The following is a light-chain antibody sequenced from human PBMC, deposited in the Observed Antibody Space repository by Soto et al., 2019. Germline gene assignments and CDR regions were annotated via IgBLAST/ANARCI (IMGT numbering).Light chain of an antibody. CDR2: DVN. J-gene: IGLJ3*02. V-gene: IGLV2-11*01. CDR1: SGDIGAYNY. CDR3: CSYAHTSRV. Sequence: QSALTQPRSVSGSPGQSVTFSCTGTSGDIGAYNYVSWYQFHPGKAPKMLISDVNKRTSGVPDRFSGSKSGNTASLTSSWLQAVDEADYYGCSYAHTSRVFGGGTKLTVL.